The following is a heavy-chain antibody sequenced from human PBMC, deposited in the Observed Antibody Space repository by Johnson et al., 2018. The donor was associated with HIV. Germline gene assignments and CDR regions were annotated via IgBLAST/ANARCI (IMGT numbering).Heavy chain of an antibody. D-gene: IGHD6-19*01. CDR1: GFTFSSYG. V-gene: IGHV3-33*06. Sequence: QVQLVESGGGVVQPGTSLRLSCVPSGFTFSSYGMHWVRQAPGKGLEWVATTWFDGTNQYYADSVKGRSTISRDNFKKTVHLQMNSLRAEDTAVYYCSKGTRRGWADAFDVWGQGTMVTVSS. CDR3: SKGTRRGWADAFDV. J-gene: IGHJ3*01. CDR2: TWFDGTNQ.